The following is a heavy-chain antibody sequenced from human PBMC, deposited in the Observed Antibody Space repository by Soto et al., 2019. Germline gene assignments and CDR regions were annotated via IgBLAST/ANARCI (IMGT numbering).Heavy chain of an antibody. V-gene: IGHV1-58*01. J-gene: IGHJ3*02. CDR1: GFTFTSSA. CDR3: AAEGGGYYDSSGYYDGWAFDI. D-gene: IGHD3-22*01. CDR2: IVVGSGNT. Sequence: GASVKVSCKASGFTFTSSAVQWVRQARGQRLEWIGWIVVGSGNTNYAQKFQERVTITRDMSTSTAYMELSSLRSEDTAVYYCAAEGGGYYDSSGYYDGWAFDIWGQGTMVTVSS.